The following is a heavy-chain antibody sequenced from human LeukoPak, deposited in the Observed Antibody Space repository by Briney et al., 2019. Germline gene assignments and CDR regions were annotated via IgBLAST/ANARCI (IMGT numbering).Heavy chain of an antibody. D-gene: IGHD6-6*01. CDR3: ARGSSSTEGAFDI. J-gene: IGHJ3*02. CDR2: INPNSGGT. V-gene: IGHV1-2*04. CDR1: GYTFTGYY. Sequence: ASVKVSCKASGYTFTGYYMHWVRQAPGQGLEWMGWINPNSGGTNYAQKFQGWVTMTRDTSISTAYMELSRLRSDDTAVYYCARGSSSTEGAFDIWGQGTMVTVSS.